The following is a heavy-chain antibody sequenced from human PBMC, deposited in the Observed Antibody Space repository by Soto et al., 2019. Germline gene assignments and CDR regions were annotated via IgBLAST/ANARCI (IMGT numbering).Heavy chain of an antibody. J-gene: IGHJ5*02. CDR2: IIPIFGSA. D-gene: IGHD5-12*01. Sequence: SVKVSCKASGYTFTSYGITWVRQAPGQGLEWLGRIIPIFGSANYAQKFQGRVTITADESTTTAYMELSSLRSDDTAVYYCAKDGGKDGYFGNWFDPWGQGTLVTVSS. CDR1: GYTFTSYG. CDR3: AKDGGKDGYFGNWFDP. V-gene: IGHV1-69*13.